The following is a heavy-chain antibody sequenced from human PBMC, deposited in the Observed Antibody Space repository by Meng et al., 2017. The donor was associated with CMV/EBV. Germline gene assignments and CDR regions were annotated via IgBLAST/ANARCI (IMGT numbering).Heavy chain of an antibody. V-gene: IGHV3-30*02. D-gene: IGHD5-12*01. CDR2: IRYDGSNK. CDR1: GGTFSSYG. J-gene: IGHJ4*02. Sequence: SCKASGGTFSSYGMHWVRQAPGKGLEWVAFIRYDGSNKYYADSVKGRFTISRDNSKNTLYLQMNSLRAEDTAVYYCAKDLRQYGGYSGYVSYWGQGTLVTVSS. CDR3: AKDLRQYGGYSGYVSY.